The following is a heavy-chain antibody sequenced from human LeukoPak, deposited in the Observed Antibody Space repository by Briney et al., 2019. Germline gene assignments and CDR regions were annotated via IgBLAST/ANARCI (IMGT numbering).Heavy chain of an antibody. D-gene: IGHD1-1*01. Sequence: PSETLSLTCTVSGASISASYWSWIRQPPGKGLEWIGYIYYSGSTNYNPSLKSRVTISVDTSKNQFSLKLSSVTAADTALYYCARSNDWKDWFDPWGQGTLVTVSS. V-gene: IGHV4-59*08. J-gene: IGHJ5*02. CDR2: IYYSGST. CDR1: GASISASY. CDR3: ARSNDWKDWFDP.